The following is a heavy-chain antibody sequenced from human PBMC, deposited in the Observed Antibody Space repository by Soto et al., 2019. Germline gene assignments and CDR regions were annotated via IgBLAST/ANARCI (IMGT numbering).Heavy chain of an antibody. Sequence: EVQLLESGGGLVQPGGSLRLSCAASGFTFSSYAMSWVRQAPGKGLAWVSAISGSGGSTYYADSVKGRFTTSRDNSKNTLYLQMNSLRAEDTAVYYCAKDRGPIYYYYYMDVWGKGTTVTVSS. CDR3: AKDRGPIYYYYYMDV. CDR2: ISGSGGST. J-gene: IGHJ6*03. V-gene: IGHV3-23*01. CDR1: GFTFSSYA.